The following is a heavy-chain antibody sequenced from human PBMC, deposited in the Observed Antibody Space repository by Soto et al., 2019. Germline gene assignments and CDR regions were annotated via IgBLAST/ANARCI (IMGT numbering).Heavy chain of an antibody. CDR2: IIPIFGTA. J-gene: IGHJ6*02. V-gene: IGHV1-69*12. CDR3: ARVALGYCISTICSAAGWGGGRDV. CDR1: GGTFSSYA. D-gene: IGHD2-2*01. Sequence: QVQLVQSGAEVKKPGSSVKVSCKASGGTFSSYAISWVRQAPGQGLEWMGGIIPIFGTANYAQKFQGRVTITADESTSTAYMELSSLRSEDTAVYYCARVALGYCISTICSAAGWGGGRDVWGQGTTVTVSS.